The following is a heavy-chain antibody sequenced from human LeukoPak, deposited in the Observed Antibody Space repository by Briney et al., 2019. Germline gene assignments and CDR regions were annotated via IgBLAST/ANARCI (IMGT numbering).Heavy chain of an antibody. J-gene: IGHJ4*02. Sequence: GRSLRLSCAASGFTFDDHAMHWVRQVRGKGLEWVSGISWNSGSVAYADSVKGRFTISRDNAKNSLCLQMNSLRAEDTALYYCAKDLPRRSSYYVFDYWGQGTLVTVSS. CDR3: AKDLPRRSSYYVFDY. D-gene: IGHD1-26*01. CDR2: ISWNSGSV. V-gene: IGHV3-9*01. CDR1: GFTFDDHA.